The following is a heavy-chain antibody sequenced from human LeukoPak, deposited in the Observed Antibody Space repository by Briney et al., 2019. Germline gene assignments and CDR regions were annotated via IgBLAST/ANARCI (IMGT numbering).Heavy chain of an antibody. V-gene: IGHV4-39*07. D-gene: IGHD5-24*01. CDR2: IYYSGST. J-gene: IGHJ2*01. CDR1: GGSISSSSYY. Sequence: SETLSLTCTVSGGSISSSSYYWGWIRQPPGKGLEWIGSIYYSGSTYYNPSLKSRVTMSVDTSKNQFSLKLSSVTAADTALYYCARGIWEMATIPYWYFDIWGRGTLVTVSS. CDR3: ARGIWEMATIPYWYFDI.